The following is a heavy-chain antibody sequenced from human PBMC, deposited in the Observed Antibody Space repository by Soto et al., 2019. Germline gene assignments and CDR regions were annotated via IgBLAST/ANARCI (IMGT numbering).Heavy chain of an antibody. V-gene: IGHV3-30*18. D-gene: IGHD3-10*01. CDR1: GFTFSSYG. Sequence: QVQLVESGGGVVQPGRSLRLSCAASGFTFSSYGMHWVRQAPGKGLEWVAVISYDGSNKYYADSVKGRFTISRDNSKNTLYLQMNSLRAEDTAVYYCAKRGDLPRGMDVWGQGTTVTVSS. J-gene: IGHJ6*02. CDR2: ISYDGSNK. CDR3: AKRGDLPRGMDV.